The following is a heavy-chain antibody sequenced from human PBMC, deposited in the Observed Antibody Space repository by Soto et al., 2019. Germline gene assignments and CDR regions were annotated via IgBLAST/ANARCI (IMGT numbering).Heavy chain of an antibody. Sequence: QVQLVQSGAEVKKPGSSVKVSCKASGGTFSSYTISWVRQAPGQGLEWMGRIIPILGIANYAQKFQGRVTITADKSTSTAYMEPRSLRSEDTAVYYCEVATEDYYYGMDVWGQGTTVTVSS. V-gene: IGHV1-69*02. D-gene: IGHD5-12*01. J-gene: IGHJ6*02. CDR1: GGTFSSYT. CDR3: EVATEDYYYGMDV. CDR2: IIPILGIA.